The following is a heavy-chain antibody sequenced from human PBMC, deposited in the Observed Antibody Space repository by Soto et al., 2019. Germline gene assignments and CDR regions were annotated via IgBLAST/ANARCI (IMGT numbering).Heavy chain of an antibody. CDR1: GFTFSSYG. D-gene: IGHD6-19*01. V-gene: IGHV3-33*01. J-gene: IGHJ4*02. CDR3: ARARYSSAWYDLDY. Sequence: QVQLVESGGGVVQPGRSLRLSCAASGFTFSSYGMNWVRQAPGKGLEWVAVIWYDGSNKYYADSVKGRFTISRDNSKNTLYLQMNSLRADDTAVYYCARARYSSAWYDLDYWGQGTLVTVSS. CDR2: IWYDGSNK.